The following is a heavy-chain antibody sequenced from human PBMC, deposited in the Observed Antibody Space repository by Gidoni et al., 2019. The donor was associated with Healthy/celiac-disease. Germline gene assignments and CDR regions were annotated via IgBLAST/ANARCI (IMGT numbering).Heavy chain of an antibody. CDR2: ISWNSGSI. J-gene: IGHJ6*02. Sequence: EVQLVESGGGLVQPGRSLRLSCAASGLTFDDYAMHWVRQAPGKGLEWVSGISWNSGSIGYADSVKGRFTISRDNAKNSLYLQMNSLRTEDTALYYCAKDTRSLPLYGMDVWGQGTTVTVSS. CDR3: AKDTRSLPLYGMDV. CDR1: GLTFDDYA. V-gene: IGHV3-9*01.